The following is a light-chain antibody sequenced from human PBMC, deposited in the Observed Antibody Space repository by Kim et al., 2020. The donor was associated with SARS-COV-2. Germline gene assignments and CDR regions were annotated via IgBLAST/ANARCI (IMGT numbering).Light chain of an antibody. CDR1: SSDIGAYNY. CDR2: DVS. V-gene: IGLV2-14*01. Sequence: QSALTQPASVSGSPGQSITISCTGTSSDIGAYNYVSWYQQHTGKAPKLMIYDVSKRPSGVSNRFSGSKSGNTASLTISGLQAEDEADYYCSSYTGRVVFGGGTRLTVL. J-gene: IGLJ2*01. CDR3: SSYTGRVV.